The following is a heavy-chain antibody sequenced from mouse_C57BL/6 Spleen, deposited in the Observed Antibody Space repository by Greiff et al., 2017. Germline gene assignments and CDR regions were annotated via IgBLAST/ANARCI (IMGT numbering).Heavy chain of an antibody. CDR1: GYTFTSYW. J-gene: IGHJ2*01. CDR2: IYPGSGST. D-gene: IGHD2-4*01. CDR3: ARIGFYYDYDRYFDY. V-gene: IGHV1-55*01. Sequence: QVHVKQPGAELVKPGASVKMSCKASGYTFTSYWITWVKQRPGQGLEWIGDIYPGSGSTNYNEKFKSKATLTVDTSSSTAYMQFSSLTSENSAVYYCARIGFYYDYDRYFDYWGQGTTLTVSS.